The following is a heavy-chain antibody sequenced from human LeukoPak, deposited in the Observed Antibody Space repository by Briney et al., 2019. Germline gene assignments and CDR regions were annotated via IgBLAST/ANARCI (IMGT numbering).Heavy chain of an antibody. CDR3: ARDLPIAAAGPNFDY. Sequence: SETLSLTCTVSGGSMSSYSWSWIRQPAGKGLEWIGRIYTSGSTNYNPSLKSRVTMSVDTSKNQFSLKLSSVTAADTAVYYCARDLPIAAAGPNFDYWGQGTLVTVSS. CDR1: GGSMSSYS. V-gene: IGHV4-4*07. J-gene: IGHJ4*02. CDR2: IYTSGST. D-gene: IGHD6-13*01.